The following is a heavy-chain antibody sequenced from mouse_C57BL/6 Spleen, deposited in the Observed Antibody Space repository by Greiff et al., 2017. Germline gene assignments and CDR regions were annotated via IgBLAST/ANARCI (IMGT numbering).Heavy chain of an antibody. J-gene: IGHJ3*01. V-gene: IGHV1-69*01. Sequence: QVQLQQPGAELVMPGASVKLSCKASGYTFTSYWMHWVKQRPGQGLEWIGEIDPSDSYTNYNQKFKGKSTLTVDKSSSTAYMQLSSLTSEDYAVYYCARRGYAGSWFAYWGQGTPVTVSA. CDR2: IDPSDSYT. CDR3: ARRGYAGSWFAY. CDR1: GYTFTSYW. D-gene: IGHD2-2*01.